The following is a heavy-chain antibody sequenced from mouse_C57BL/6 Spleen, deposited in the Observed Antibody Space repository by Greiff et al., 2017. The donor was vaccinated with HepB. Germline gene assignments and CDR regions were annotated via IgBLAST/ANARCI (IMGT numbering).Heavy chain of an antibody. J-gene: IGHJ1*03. CDR3: TTAGTSGDWYFDV. V-gene: IGHV14-4*01. Sequence: EVQLQQSGAELVRPGASVKLSCTASGFNIKDDYMHWVKQRPEQGLEWIGWIDPENGDTEYASKFQGKATITADTSSNTAYLQLSSLTAADTAVYYCTTAGTSGDWYFDVWGTGTTVTVSS. D-gene: IGHD4-1*01. CDR2: IDPENGDT. CDR1: GFNIKDDY.